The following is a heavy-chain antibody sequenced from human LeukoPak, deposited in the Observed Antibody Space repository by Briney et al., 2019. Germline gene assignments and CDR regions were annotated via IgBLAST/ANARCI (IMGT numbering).Heavy chain of an antibody. CDR1: GYTFTIYA. V-gene: IGHV7-4-1*02. CDR2: INTNTGNP. D-gene: IGHD5-18*01. J-gene: IGHJ4*02. CDR3: ARVGYSYADY. Sequence: GASVKVSCTASGYTFTIYAMNWVRQAPGQGLEWMGWINTNTGNPTYAQGFTGRFVFSLDTSVSTAYLQISSLTAEDTAVYYCARVGYSYADYWGQGTLVTVSS.